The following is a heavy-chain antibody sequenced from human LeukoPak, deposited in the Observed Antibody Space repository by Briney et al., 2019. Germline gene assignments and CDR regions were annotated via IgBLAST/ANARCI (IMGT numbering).Heavy chain of an antibody. CDR3: ASTSEPGYSYGPRAVDY. CDR2: IKQDGSEE. J-gene: IGHJ4*02. CDR1: GFTFSSYW. D-gene: IGHD5-18*01. Sequence: GGSLRLSCAASGFTFSSYWMNWVRQAPGKGLEWVANIKQDGSEEYYVDSVKGRFTISRDNAKNSLYLQMNSLRAEDTAVYYCASTSEPGYSYGPRAVDYWGQGTLVTVSS. V-gene: IGHV3-7*01.